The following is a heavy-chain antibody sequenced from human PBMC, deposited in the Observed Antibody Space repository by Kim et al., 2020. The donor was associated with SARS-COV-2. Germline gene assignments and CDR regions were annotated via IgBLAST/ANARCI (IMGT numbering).Heavy chain of an antibody. Sequence: SETLSLTCTVSAGSISAYYWSWVRQPPGKGLEWIGYIYYSGSSSYNPSFKSRVTISIDTYKNQFSLKLYSVITADTAVYYCARGGKGCNDGTCYTRWLDP. D-gene: IGHD2-15*01. CDR2: IYYSGSS. CDR3: ARGGKGCNDGTCYTRWLDP. J-gene: IGHJ5*02. CDR1: AGSISAYY. V-gene: IGHV4-59*13.